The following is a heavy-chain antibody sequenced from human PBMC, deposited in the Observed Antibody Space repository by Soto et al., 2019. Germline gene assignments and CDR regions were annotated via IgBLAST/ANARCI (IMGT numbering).Heavy chain of an antibody. CDR1: GGSISSYY. Sequence: QVQLQESGPGLVKPSETLSLTCTVSGGSISSYYWSWIRQPPGKGLEWIGYIYYSGSTNYNPSLKRRVTISVDTSKNQFSLKLSSVTAADTAVYYCARARVMVRGEYYFDYWGQGTLVTVSS. CDR3: ARARVMVRGEYYFDY. V-gene: IGHV4-59*01. D-gene: IGHD3-10*01. CDR2: IYYSGST. J-gene: IGHJ4*02.